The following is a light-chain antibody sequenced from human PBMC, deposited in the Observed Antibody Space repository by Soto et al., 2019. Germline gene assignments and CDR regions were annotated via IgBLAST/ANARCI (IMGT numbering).Light chain of an antibody. CDR2: EVS. V-gene: IGLV2-14*01. CDR1: SSDIGGSDY. J-gene: IGLJ3*02. Sequence: QSALTQAASVSGSAGQSITISCTGTSSDIGGSDYVSWYQKHPGKAPKDIIYEVSDRPSGVSDRFSGSKSGNTASLTISGLQAEDEADYYCSSYVTSGTLVFGGGTKLTVL. CDR3: SSYVTSGTLV.